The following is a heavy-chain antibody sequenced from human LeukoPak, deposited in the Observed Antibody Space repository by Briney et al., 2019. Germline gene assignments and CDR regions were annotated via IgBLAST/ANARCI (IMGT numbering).Heavy chain of an antibody. D-gene: IGHD1-26*01. CDR2: ISTTSSTT. V-gene: IGHV3-48*04. CDR3: AKATRVGATTGFDY. J-gene: IGHJ4*02. CDR1: GFTLSTYS. Sequence: GGSLRLSCAGAGFTLSTYSMSWVRQAPGKGLEWVSFISTTSSTTYYADSLKGRFTISRDNAKNSLYLQMSSLRVEDTAVYYCAKATRVGATTGFDYWGQGTLVTVSS.